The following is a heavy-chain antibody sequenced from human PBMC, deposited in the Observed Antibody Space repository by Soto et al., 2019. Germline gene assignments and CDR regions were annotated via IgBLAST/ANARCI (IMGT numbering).Heavy chain of an antibody. Sequence: SETLSLTCTVSGGSISSYYWSWIRQPPGRGLEWIGYIYYSGSTNYNPSLKSRVTISVDTSKNRFSLRLSSVTAADTAVYYCARPYSSNWAGGFDIWGQGTMVTVSS. CDR2: IYYSGST. J-gene: IGHJ3*02. V-gene: IGHV4-59*08. D-gene: IGHD6-13*01. CDR1: GGSISSYY. CDR3: ARPYSSNWAGGFDI.